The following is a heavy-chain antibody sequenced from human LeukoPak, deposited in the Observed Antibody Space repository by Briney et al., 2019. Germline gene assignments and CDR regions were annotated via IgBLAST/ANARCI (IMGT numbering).Heavy chain of an antibody. CDR1: GYTFTGYY. J-gene: IGHJ3*01. CDR2: INPSSGGT. Sequence: ASVKVSCKASGYTFTGYYMHWVRQTPGQGLEWMGLINPSSGGTHYAQKFQGRVTLTRDTSISTGYMELSSLRSDDTAVYYCARDDSGSYPQWGPGTMVTVSS. CDR3: ARDDSGSYPQ. V-gene: IGHV1-2*02. D-gene: IGHD3-16*02.